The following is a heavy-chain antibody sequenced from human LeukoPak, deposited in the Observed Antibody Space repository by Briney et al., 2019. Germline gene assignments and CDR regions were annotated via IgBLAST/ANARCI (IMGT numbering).Heavy chain of an antibody. CDR1: GFTFNTYT. CDR2: ISGSSGII. CDR3: ARGSRYSGYDYASEPIADY. Sequence: AGGSLRLSCAASGFTFNTYTMNWVRQAPGKGLEWVSYISGSSGIIDYADSVKGRFTISRDNSKNTLYLQMNSLRAEDTAVYYCARGSRYSGYDYASEPIADYWGQGTLVTVSS. J-gene: IGHJ4*02. V-gene: IGHV3-48*01. D-gene: IGHD5-12*01.